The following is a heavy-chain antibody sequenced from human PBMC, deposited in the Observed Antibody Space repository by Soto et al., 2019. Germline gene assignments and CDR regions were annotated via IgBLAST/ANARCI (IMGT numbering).Heavy chain of an antibody. D-gene: IGHD2-2*02. CDR2: ISYDGSNK. CDR1: GFTFSSYA. CDR3: AREGLVPAATPWFDY. V-gene: IGHV3-30-3*01. Sequence: QVQLVESGGGVVQPGRSLRLSCAASGFTFSSYAMHWVRQAPGKGLEWVAVISYDGSNKYYADSVKGRFTISRDNSKNTLNLQMNSLRAEDTAVYYFAREGLVPAATPWFDYWGQGTLVTVSS. J-gene: IGHJ4*02.